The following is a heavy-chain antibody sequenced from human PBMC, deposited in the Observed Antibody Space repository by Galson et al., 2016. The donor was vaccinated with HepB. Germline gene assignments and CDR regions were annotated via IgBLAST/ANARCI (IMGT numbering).Heavy chain of an antibody. Sequence: SVKVSCKASGGTFASYTIFWVRQAPGHGLEWLGEIMPVFRTINYAQKFQGRVTITADESTSPAYMEMSSLRSDDTAIYYGARGRLGASIDYWGQGTLVTVAS. J-gene: IGHJ4*02. CDR3: ARGRLGASIDY. CDR2: IMPVFRTI. D-gene: IGHD1-26*01. V-gene: IGHV1-69*13. CDR1: GGTFASYT.